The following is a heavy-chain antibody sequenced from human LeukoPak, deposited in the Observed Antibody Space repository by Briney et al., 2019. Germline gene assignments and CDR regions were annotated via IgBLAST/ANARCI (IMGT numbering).Heavy chain of an antibody. CDR2: IYPGDSDT. J-gene: IGHJ6*02. Sequence: GESLETSCKTSGYSFSSYWIGWVRQMPGKGLEWMGIIYPGDSDTRYSPSFQGQVTISADKSITTTYLQWSSLKASDTAIYYCARHVRGMDVWGQGTTVTVSS. CDR1: GYSFSSYW. V-gene: IGHV5-51*01. CDR3: ARHVRGMDV.